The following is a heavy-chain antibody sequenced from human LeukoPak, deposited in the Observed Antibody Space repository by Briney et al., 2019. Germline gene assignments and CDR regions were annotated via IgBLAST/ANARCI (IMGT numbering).Heavy chain of an antibody. CDR1: GVTLSSYW. D-gene: IGHD3-3*01. Sequence: VGSLRLSCAASGVTLSSYWMSWVRQAPGKGLEWVANIKQDGSEKYYVDSVNGRFTISRDNAKNSLYLQMNSLRAEDTAVYYCARVRFLEWTRHPYYTAVWGKGTTVTVSS. V-gene: IGHV3-7*01. CDR2: IKQDGSEK. J-gene: IGHJ6*03. CDR3: ARVRFLEWTRHPYYTAV.